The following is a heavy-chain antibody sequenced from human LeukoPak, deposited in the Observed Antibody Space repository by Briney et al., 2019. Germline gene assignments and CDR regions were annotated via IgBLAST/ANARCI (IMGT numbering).Heavy chain of an antibody. J-gene: IGHJ4*02. Sequence: AASVKVSCKASGYTFTDYYLHWVRQAPGQGLEWMGWINPNNGDTSYAQKFQGRVTMTRDTSISTAYMELSRLRSDDTAVYYCARAWVELPEYYFDYWGQGTLVTVSS. CDR1: GYTFTDYY. CDR3: ARAWVELPEYYFDY. D-gene: IGHD1-7*01. V-gene: IGHV1-2*02. CDR2: INPNNGDT.